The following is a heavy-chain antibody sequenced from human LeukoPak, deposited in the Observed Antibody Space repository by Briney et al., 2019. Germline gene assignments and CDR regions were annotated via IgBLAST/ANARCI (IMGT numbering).Heavy chain of an antibody. CDR1: GFTFTRFN. CDR2: ITTSGTYI. J-gene: IGHJ6*02. V-gene: IGHV3-21*06. Sequence: GGSLRLSCAASGFTFTRFNMNWVRQAPGKGLELVSSITTSGTYIYYADSVQGRFTISRDNAKNSLYLEMNSLRAEDTAVYYCARPFYYDTNGGEGMDVWGQGTTVTVSS. CDR3: ARPFYYDTNGGEGMDV. D-gene: IGHD2-8*01.